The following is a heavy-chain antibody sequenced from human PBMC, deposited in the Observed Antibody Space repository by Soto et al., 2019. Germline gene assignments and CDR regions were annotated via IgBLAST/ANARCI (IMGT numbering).Heavy chain of an antibody. CDR2: ISGSGGST. V-gene: IGHV3-23*01. D-gene: IGHD6-13*01. J-gene: IGHJ5*02. Sequence: PGGSLRLSCAASGFTFSSYAVSWVRQAPGKGLEWVSAISGSGGSTYYADSVKGRFTISRDNSKNTLYLQMNSLRAEDTAVYYCAKSRIAENWFDPWGQGTLVTVSS. CDR3: AKSRIAENWFDP. CDR1: GFTFSSYA.